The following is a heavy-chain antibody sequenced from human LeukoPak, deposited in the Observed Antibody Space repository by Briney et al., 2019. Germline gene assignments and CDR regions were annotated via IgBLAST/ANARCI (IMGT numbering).Heavy chain of an antibody. J-gene: IGHJ5*02. Sequence: SETLSLTCTVSGGSISSGDYYWSWIRQPPGKGLEWIGYIYYSGSTSYNPSLRSRVTISVDTSKNQISLKLSSVTAADTAVYYCVRAGQQQLVLRWFDPWGQGTLVTVSS. CDR3: VRAGQQQLVLRWFDP. CDR2: IYYSGST. D-gene: IGHD6-13*01. CDR1: GGSISSGDYY. V-gene: IGHV4-30-4*01.